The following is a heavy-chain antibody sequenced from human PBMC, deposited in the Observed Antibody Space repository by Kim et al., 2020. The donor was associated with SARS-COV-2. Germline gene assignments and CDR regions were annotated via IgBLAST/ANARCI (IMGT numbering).Heavy chain of an antibody. V-gene: IGHV3-21*01. Sequence: GGSLRLSCAASGFTFSSYSMNWVRQAPGKGLEWVSSISSSSSYIYYADSVKGRFTISRDNAKNSLYLQMNSLRAEDTAVYYCARDGVAAAGPGDYWGQGTLVTVSS. J-gene: IGHJ4*02. CDR2: ISSSSSYI. D-gene: IGHD6-13*01. CDR1: GFTFSSYS. CDR3: ARDGVAAAGPGDY.